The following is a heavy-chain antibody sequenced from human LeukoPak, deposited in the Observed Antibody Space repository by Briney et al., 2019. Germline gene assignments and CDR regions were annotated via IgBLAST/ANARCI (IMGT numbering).Heavy chain of an antibody. V-gene: IGHV3-48*04. CDR1: GFTFSSYG. CDR2: ISSTASTI. Sequence: GGSLRLSCAASGFTFSSYGMNWVRQAPGKGLEWVSYISSTASTIYYADSVEGRFTISRDNAKNSLFLQMNSLRAEDTAVYYCARDVTYYGADWFDPWGQGTLVTVSS. D-gene: IGHD4-17*01. J-gene: IGHJ5*02. CDR3: ARDVTYYGADWFDP.